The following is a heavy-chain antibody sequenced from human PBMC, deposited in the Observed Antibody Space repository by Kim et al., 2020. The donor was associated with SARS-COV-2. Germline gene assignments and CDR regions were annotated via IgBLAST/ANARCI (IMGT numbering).Heavy chain of an antibody. CDR1: GFTFSTYA. V-gene: IGHV3-64*01. Sequence: GGSLRLSCAVSGFTFSTYAMHWVRQAPGKGLEYVSAISSNGGTTSYANSVKGRFTISRDNSKNTLYLQMGSLRADDLAVYYCARDPGWGSGSYLDYWGQGTLVTVSS. J-gene: IGHJ4*03. CDR3: ARDPGWGSGSYLDY. D-gene: IGHD1-26*01. CDR2: ISSNGGTT.